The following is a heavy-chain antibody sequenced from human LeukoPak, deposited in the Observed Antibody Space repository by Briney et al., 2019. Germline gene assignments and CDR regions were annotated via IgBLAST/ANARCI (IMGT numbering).Heavy chain of an antibody. J-gene: IGHJ5*01. Sequence: GGSLRLSCGASGFTFSSYGLTWVRQSPGEGLEWIAYIRSGGDTLSYDDSVKGRFTIARDVAKETLYLHMTSLSVGHSGLYVCARLNGAPPRFDSWGQGNLVTVSA. V-gene: IGHV3-48*03. CDR3: ARLNGAPPRFDS. D-gene: IGHD1-26*01. CDR2: IRSGGDTL. CDR1: GFTFSSYG.